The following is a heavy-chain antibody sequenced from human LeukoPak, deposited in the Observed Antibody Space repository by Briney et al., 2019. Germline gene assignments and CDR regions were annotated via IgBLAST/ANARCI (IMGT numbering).Heavy chain of an antibody. CDR1: GFTFSDYY. CDR3: ARDPDGSGSH. V-gene: IGHV3-53*01. D-gene: IGHD3-10*01. CDR2: IYSGGST. Sequence: GGSLRLSGAASGFTFSDYYMSWVRQAPGKGLEWVSVIYSGGSTYYADSVKGRFTISRDNSKNTLYLQMNSLRAEDTAVYYCARDPDGSGSHWGQGTLVTVSS. J-gene: IGHJ4*02.